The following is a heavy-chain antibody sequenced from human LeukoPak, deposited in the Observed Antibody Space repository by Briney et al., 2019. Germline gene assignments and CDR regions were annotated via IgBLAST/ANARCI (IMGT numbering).Heavy chain of an antibody. CDR2: TNPNSGGT. CDR1: GYAFTGYF. D-gene: IGHD2-2*01. J-gene: IGHJ5*02. Sequence: GASVKVSCKASGYAFTGYFIHWVRQAPGQGLEWMGWTNPNSGGTVYAQKFQGRVTMTRDTSISTAYMELSRLRSDDTAVYYCARDDCPSTTCSAGPWGQGTLVTVSS. CDR3: ARDDCPSTTCSAGP. V-gene: IGHV1-2*02.